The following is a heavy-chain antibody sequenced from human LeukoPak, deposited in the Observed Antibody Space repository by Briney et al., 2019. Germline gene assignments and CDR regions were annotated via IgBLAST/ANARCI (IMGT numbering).Heavy chain of an antibody. CDR2: IHSSSGSI. CDR3: ARDLAWDAFDI. CDR1: GFNFTNYN. V-gene: IGHV3-21*01. J-gene: IGHJ3*02. Sequence: GGSLRLSCAASGFNFTNYNMNWVRQAPGKGLEWVSSIHSSSGSIYYADSLKGRFTISRDNAKNSLYLQMNSLRAEDAAVYYCARDLAWDAFDIWGQGTMVTVSS.